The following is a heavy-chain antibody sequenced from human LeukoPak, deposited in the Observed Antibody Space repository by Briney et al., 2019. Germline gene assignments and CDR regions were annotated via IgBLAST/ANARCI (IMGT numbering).Heavy chain of an antibody. Sequence: GGSLRLSCAASGFTFNDYAMHWVRQAPGKGLEWVSLISWDSGNTYYADSVKGRFTISRDNSKNSLSLQMNSLRAEDTALYYCAKGPGAAVGKRYIQHWGQGTLVTVSS. V-gene: IGHV3-43D*03. CDR2: ISWDSGNT. CDR1: GFTFNDYA. CDR3: AKGPGAAVGKRYIQH. D-gene: IGHD6-13*01. J-gene: IGHJ1*01.